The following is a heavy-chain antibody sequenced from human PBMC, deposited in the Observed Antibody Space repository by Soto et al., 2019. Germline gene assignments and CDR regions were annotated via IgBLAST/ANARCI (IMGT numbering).Heavy chain of an antibody. J-gene: IGHJ6*02. CDR1: GYSFTNYW. CDR3: ARHGIQGGSYYCYGMDF. V-gene: IGHV5-51*01. D-gene: IGHD3-10*01. CDR2: SYPGDSDT. Sequence: PGESLKISCKGSGYSFTNYWIGWVRQMPWEGLEWMGLSYPGDSDTRYSPSFQGQVTISADKSISTAYLQWSSLKASDTAMYYCARHGIQGGSYYCYGMDFWAQGSTVTVSS.